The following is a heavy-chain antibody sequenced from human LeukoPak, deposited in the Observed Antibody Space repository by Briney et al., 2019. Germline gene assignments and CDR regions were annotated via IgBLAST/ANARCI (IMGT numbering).Heavy chain of an antibody. CDR1: GYTFTSYA. V-gene: IGHV1-3*01. CDR3: ARVRSIAGLDY. Sequence: ASVKVFCKASGYTFTSYAMHWVRQAPGQRLEWMGWINAGNGNTKYSQKFQGRVTITRDTSASTAYMELSSLRSEDTAVYYCARVRSIAGLDYWGQGTLVTVSS. CDR2: INAGNGNT. D-gene: IGHD6-6*01. J-gene: IGHJ4*02.